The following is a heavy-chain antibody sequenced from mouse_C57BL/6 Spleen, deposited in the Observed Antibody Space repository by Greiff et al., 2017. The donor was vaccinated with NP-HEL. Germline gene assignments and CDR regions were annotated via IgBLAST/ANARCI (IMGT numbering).Heavy chain of an antibody. CDR3: ARQGGAYDGYYLDY. Sequence: VQLQESGPGLVAPSQSLSITCTVSGFSLTSYGVHWVRQPPGKGLEWLVVIWSDGSTTSNSALKSRLSISKDNSKSQVFLKRNRLQTDDTAMYYGARQGGAYDGYYLDYWGQGTSVTVSS. V-gene: IGHV2-6-1*01. D-gene: IGHD2-3*01. CDR1: GFSLTSYG. J-gene: IGHJ4*01. CDR2: IWSDGST.